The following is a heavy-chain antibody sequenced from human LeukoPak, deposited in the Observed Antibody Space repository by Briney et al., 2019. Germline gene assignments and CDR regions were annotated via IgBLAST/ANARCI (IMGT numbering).Heavy chain of an antibody. Sequence: ASVKVSCKASGYTFTSYDINWVRRATGQGLEWMGWMNPNSGNTGYAQKFQGRVTITRNTSISTAYMELSSLRSEDTAVYYCASEKTYQGFHPWGQGTLVTVSS. CDR2: MNPNSGNT. V-gene: IGHV1-8*03. J-gene: IGHJ5*02. CDR1: GYTFTSYD. D-gene: IGHD2-2*01. CDR3: ASEKTYQGFHP.